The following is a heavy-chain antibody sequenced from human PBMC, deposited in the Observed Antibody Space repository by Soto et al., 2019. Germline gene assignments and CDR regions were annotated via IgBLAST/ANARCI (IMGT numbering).Heavy chain of an antibody. CDR2: ISGSSRDI. D-gene: IGHD2-21*01. CDR3: ATDRFGGGESELFVP. J-gene: IGHJ5*02. V-gene: IGHV3-21*01. Sequence: EVQLVESGGGLVKPGGSLRLSCAASGFTFSENAMNWVRQAPGKGLEWVSSISGSSRDIYYADSVKGRFTVSRNNAINSLYPQMSILGAQDAVIDYCATDRFGGGESELFVPWDQGTLVTFSS. CDR1: GFTFSENA.